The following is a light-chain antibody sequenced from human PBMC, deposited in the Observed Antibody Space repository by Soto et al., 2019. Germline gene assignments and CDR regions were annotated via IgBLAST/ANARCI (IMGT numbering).Light chain of an antibody. CDR2: GAS. J-gene: IGKJ4*01. CDR3: QQYNSYSPLT. Sequence: EIVLTQSPGTLSLSPGERATLSCRAIQSVSSSSLAWYQQKPGQAPRLLIYGASSRATGIPDRFSGSGSGTDFTLTISSLQPDDFATYYCQQYNSYSPLTFGGGTKVDIK. V-gene: IGKV3-20*01. CDR1: QSVSSSS.